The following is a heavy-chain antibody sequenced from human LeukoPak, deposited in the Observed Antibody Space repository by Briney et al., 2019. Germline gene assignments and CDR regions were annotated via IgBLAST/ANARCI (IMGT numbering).Heavy chain of an antibody. Sequence: GGSLRLSCAASGFTFDDYAMHWVRQAPGKGLEWVSGISWNSGSIGYADSVKGRFTISRDNAKNSLYLQMNSLRAEDTVLYYCAKDIEDCSGGSCYSAFDIWGQGTMVTVSS. CDR2: ISWNSGSI. CDR1: GFTFDDYA. D-gene: IGHD2-15*01. V-gene: IGHV3-9*01. J-gene: IGHJ3*02. CDR3: AKDIEDCSGGSCYSAFDI.